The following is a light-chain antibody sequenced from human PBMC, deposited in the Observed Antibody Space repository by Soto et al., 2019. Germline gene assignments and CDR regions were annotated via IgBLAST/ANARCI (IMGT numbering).Light chain of an antibody. CDR1: SSDVGSFNF. CDR2: EVT. J-gene: IGLJ1*01. CDR3: CSDAGRSTYV. V-gene: IGLV2-23*02. Sequence: ELTQPASVSVFPGQSITISCTRTSSDVGSFNFVSWYQQYPGKAPKVLIYEVTKRPSGVSDRFSGSKSGNTASLTISGLQAEDEADYYCCSDAGRSTYVFGGGTKVTVL.